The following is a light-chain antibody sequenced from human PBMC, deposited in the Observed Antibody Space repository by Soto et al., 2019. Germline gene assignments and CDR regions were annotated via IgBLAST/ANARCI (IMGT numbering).Light chain of an antibody. CDR3: AAWDDSLNGMI. Sequence: QSVLTQPPSASGTPGQRVTISCSGSSSNIGSNTVNWYQQLPGTAPRLLIYSHSERPSGVPDRFSASKSGTSASLAIGGLQSADEADYHCAAWDDSLNGMIFGGGTKLTVL. CDR1: SSNIGSNT. CDR2: SHS. J-gene: IGLJ2*01. V-gene: IGLV1-44*01.